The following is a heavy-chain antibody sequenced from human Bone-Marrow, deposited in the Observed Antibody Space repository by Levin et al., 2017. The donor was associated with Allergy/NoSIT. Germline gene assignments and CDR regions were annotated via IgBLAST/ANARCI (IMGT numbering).Heavy chain of an antibody. Sequence: SETLSLTCSVSGDSMRGYSWAWIRQPPGKGLEWLAYIDYSGTTNYNPSLKSLVTLSVDTSKNNFSLKLTSVTAADTAVYYCARASRTPLSGRHVGCFDPWGQGTLVTVSS. CDR3: ARASRTPLSGRHVGCFDP. CDR2: IDYSGTT. V-gene: IGHV4-59*01. D-gene: IGHD3-3*01. J-gene: IGHJ5*02. CDR1: GDSMRGYS.